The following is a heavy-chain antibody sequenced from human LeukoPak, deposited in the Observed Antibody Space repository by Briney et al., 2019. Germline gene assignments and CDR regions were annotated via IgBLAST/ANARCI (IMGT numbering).Heavy chain of an antibody. D-gene: IGHD3-10*01. CDR1: GGSISSSSYY. V-gene: IGHV4-39*07. J-gene: IGHJ5*02. CDR3: ASGGFGDQNWFDP. Sequence: SETLSLTCTVSGGSISSSSYYWGWIRQPPGKGLEWIGSIYYSGSTYYNPSLKSRVTISVDTSKNQFSLKLSSVTAADTAVYYCASGGFGDQNWFDPWGQGTLVTVSS. CDR2: IYYSGST.